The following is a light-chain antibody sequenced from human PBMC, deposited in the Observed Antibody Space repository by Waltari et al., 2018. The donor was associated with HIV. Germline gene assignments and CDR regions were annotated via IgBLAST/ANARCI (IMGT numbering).Light chain of an antibody. J-gene: IGLJ2*01. CDR2: KDS. Sequence: YLTQPPSVSVPPGQTATITCTGDALTKQYGYWYQKKAGAAPVLLINKDSERLSGIREGVSGSSSGTSLTLTINGVRAEDEAEYYCQAADSSGVDFVVFGGGTKLTVL. V-gene: IGLV3-25*03. CDR1: ALTKQY. CDR3: QAADSSGVDFVV.